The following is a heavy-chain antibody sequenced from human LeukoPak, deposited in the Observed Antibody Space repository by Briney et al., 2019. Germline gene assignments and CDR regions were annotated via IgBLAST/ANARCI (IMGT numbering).Heavy chain of an antibody. CDR2: MYSGDST. Sequence: PGGSLSLSCAASGFTVRSNYMSWVRQAPGKGLEWVSVMYSGDSTYYDDSVKGRFTISRDNSKNTLDLQMNSLRAEDTAVYYCARADGYSSWFVHWGQGTLVTVSS. CDR3: ARADGYSSWFVH. D-gene: IGHD5-18*01. CDR1: GFTVRSNY. V-gene: IGHV3-53*01. J-gene: IGHJ5*02.